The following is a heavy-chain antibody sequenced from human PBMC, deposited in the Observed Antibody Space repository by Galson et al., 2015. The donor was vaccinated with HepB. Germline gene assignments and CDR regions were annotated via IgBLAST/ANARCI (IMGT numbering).Heavy chain of an antibody. CDR1: GYTFTTYG. J-gene: IGHJ5*02. CDR3: ARTGSTGGVEDP. CDR2: ISGYNGNT. Sequence: SVKVSCKASGYTFTTYGITWVRQAPGQGLEWMGWISGYNGNTRYAQKFQDRVTMTTDTSTSTAYMELRSLRSDDTAVYYCARTGSTGGVEDPWGQGTLVTVSS. D-gene: IGHD2-8*02. V-gene: IGHV1-18*01.